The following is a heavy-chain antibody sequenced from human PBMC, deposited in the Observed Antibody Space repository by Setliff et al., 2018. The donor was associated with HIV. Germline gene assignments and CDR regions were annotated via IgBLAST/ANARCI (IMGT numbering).Heavy chain of an antibody. CDR3: ARLGWASLPANALDV. CDR2: IRQDGSEK. CDR1: GFTFSQFW. J-gene: IGHJ3*01. D-gene: IGHD3-10*01. Sequence: GGSLRLSCVASGFTFSQFWVTWVRRAPGKGLEWVANIRQDGSEKQYVDSVKGRFTVSRDNAQNSLYLQMNSLRAEDTAVYYCARLGWASLPANALDVWGLGTVVTVSS. V-gene: IGHV3-7*03.